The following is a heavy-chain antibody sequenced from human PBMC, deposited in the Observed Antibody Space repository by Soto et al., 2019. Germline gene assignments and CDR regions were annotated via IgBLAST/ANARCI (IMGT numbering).Heavy chain of an antibody. V-gene: IGHV3-53*02. CDR2: IYAGGST. Sequence: EVQLVETGGGLTQPGGSLRLSCENSGFTVNSDYMSWVRQAPGKGLEWVSIIYAGGSTYYADSVRGRFTISSDNSRYTLYLKMNSLRVEDTALYYCARNFDYGYIHHWGQGTLVTVS. J-gene: IGHJ4*02. D-gene: IGHD3-10*01. CDR1: GFTVNSDY. CDR3: ARNFDYGYIHH.